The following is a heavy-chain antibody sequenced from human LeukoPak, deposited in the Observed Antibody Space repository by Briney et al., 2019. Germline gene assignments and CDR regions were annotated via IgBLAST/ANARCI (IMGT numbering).Heavy chain of an antibody. V-gene: IGHV3-74*01. D-gene: IGHD6-13*01. Sequence: PGGSLRLSCAASGFTFSSYWMHWVRQAPGKGLVWVSRINSDGSSTSYADSVKGRFTISRDNAKNTLYLQMNSLGAEDTAVYYCARERSIAAAGAPLGGGMDVWGQGTTVTVSS. CDR1: GFTFSSYW. J-gene: IGHJ6*02. CDR3: ARERSIAAAGAPLGGGMDV. CDR2: INSDGSST.